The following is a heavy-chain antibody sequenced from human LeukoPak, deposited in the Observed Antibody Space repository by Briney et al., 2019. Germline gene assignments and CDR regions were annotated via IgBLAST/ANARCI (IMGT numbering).Heavy chain of an antibody. Sequence: GRSLRLSSAASGFTFSSYAMHWVRQAPGKGLEWVAVISYDGSNKYYADSVKGRFTISRDNSKNTLYLQMNSLRAEDTAVYYCARPLNFDSSSYFDYWGQGTLVTVSS. CDR2: ISYDGSNK. CDR3: ARPLNFDSSSYFDY. V-gene: IGHV3-30-3*01. J-gene: IGHJ4*02. CDR1: GFTFSSYA. D-gene: IGHD6-6*01.